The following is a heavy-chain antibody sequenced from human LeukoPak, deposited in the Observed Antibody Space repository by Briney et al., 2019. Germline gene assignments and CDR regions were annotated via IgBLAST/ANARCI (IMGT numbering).Heavy chain of an antibody. J-gene: IGHJ4*02. Sequence: GRSLRLSCAASGFTFSSYGMHWVRQAPGKGLEWVAVISYDGSNKYYADSVKGRFTISRDNSKNTLYLQMSSLRAEDTAVYYCARDGDTSGYSDWGQGTLVTVSS. CDR3: ARDGDTSGYSD. CDR2: ISYDGSNK. CDR1: GFTFSSYG. D-gene: IGHD3-22*01. V-gene: IGHV3-30*03.